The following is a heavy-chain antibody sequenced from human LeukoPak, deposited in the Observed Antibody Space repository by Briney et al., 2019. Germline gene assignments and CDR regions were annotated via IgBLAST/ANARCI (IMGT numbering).Heavy chain of an antibody. V-gene: IGHV4-34*01. J-gene: IGHJ5*02. Sequence: PSETLSLICAVYGGSFSGYYWSWIRQPAGKGLEWIGEINHSGSTNYNPSLKSRVTISVDTSKNQFSLKLSSVTAADTAVYYCARVGLGRWFDPWGQGTLVTVSS. CDR3: ARVGLGRWFDP. CDR1: GGSFSGYY. CDR2: INHSGST.